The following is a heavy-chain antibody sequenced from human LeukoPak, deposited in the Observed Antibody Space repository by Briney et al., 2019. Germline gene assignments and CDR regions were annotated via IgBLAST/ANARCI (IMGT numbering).Heavy chain of an antibody. V-gene: IGHV5-51*01. D-gene: IGHD4-23*01. Sequence: PGESLKISCKGSGYNFATDWIGRARQMPGKGQKWLGIIYPGDSDARYSPSFQGQVTISADKSISTAYLQWSSLKASDTAMYYCARPQVVVVTTVAFDIWGQGTMVTVSS. CDR1: GYNFATDW. CDR3: ARPQVVVVTTVAFDI. CDR2: IYPGDSDA. J-gene: IGHJ3*02.